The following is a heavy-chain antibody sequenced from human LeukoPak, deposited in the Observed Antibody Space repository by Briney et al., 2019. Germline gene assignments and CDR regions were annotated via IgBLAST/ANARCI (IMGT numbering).Heavy chain of an antibody. V-gene: IGHV3-23*01. CDR2: ISGSGGNT. J-gene: IGHJ4*02. CDR1: GFTFSSSG. CDR3: AKVRTMIRGARGNFDY. Sequence: PGGSLRLSCAASGFTFSSSGMNWVRQTPGKGLEWVSGISGSGGNTYYADSVKGRFTISRDNSKNTLYLQMNSLSAEDPAVYYCAKVRTMIRGARGNFDYWGQGTLVTVSS. D-gene: IGHD3-10*01.